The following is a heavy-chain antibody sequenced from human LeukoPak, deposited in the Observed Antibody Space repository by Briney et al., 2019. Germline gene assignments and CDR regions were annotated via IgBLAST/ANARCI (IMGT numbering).Heavy chain of an antibody. V-gene: IGHV4-30-4*08. CDR2: IYYSGST. J-gene: IGHJ4*02. Sequence: PSQTLSLTCTVSGGSISSGDYYWSWIRQPPGKGLEWIGYIYYSGSTYDNPSIKSRVTISVDTSQNQFSLKLSSVTAADTAVYYCARANDLGHFDYWGQGTLVTVSS. CDR3: ARANDLGHFDY. CDR1: GGSISSGDYY.